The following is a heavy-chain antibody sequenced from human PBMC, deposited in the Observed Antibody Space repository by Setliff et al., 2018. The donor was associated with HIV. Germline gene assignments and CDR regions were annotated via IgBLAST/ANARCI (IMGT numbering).Heavy chain of an antibody. CDR3: ARDPGRYNGMDV. CDR2: IHSGGST. J-gene: IGHJ6*02. D-gene: IGHD1-20*01. V-gene: IGHV3-66*01. Sequence: GGSLRLSCAGSGFTVSNDYMSWVRQAPGRGLEWVSVIHSGGSTYYADSVKGRFIISRDNSKNTLYLQMNSRRAEDTAVYYSARDPGRYNGMDVWGQGTTVTVSS. CDR1: GFTVSNDY.